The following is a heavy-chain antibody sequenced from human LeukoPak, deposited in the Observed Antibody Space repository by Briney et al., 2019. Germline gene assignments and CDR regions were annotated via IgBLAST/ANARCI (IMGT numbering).Heavy chain of an antibody. CDR1: GFTFRSYW. CDR3: ARGLAYYYDSSGYYYFDY. Sequence: GGSLRLSCAASGFTFRSYWMHWVRHVRGKGLVWVSRINSDGSSTSYADSVQGRFTISRDDAKNTLYLQMNSLRAEDTAVYYCARGLAYYYDSSGYYYFDYWGQGTLVPVSS. CDR2: INSDGSST. D-gene: IGHD3-22*01. V-gene: IGHV3-74*01. J-gene: IGHJ4*01.